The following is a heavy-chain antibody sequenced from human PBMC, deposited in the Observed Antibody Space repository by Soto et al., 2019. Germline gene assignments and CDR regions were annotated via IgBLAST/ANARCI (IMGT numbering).Heavy chain of an antibody. CDR2: ISAYKGNT. D-gene: IGHD2-2*02. V-gene: IGHV1-18*03. CDR1: GFTFTNYG. J-gene: IGHJ4*02. CDR3: ASGSGQRHYCYKC. Sequence: ASVKVSCKASGFTFTNYGISWVRQAPGQGLEWMGWISAYKGNTNYAQKFQGRVTMTTDTSTSTAYLELRSLRSDDMAVSFCASGSGQRHYCYKCWGRGTRGAFSS.